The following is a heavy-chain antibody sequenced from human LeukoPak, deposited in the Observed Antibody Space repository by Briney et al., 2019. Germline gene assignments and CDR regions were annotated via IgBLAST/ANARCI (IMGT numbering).Heavy chain of an antibody. CDR3: AKDGAAMADYYYYGMDV. D-gene: IGHD5-18*01. V-gene: IGHV3-23*01. J-gene: IGHJ6*02. Sequence: GGSLRLSCAASKFTFSSYAMSWVRQAPGKGLEWVSAISGSGGSTYYADSVKGRFTISRDNSKNTLYLQMNSLRAEDTAVYYCAKDGAAMADYYYYGMDVWGQGTTVTVSS. CDR2: ISGSGGST. CDR1: KFTFSSYA.